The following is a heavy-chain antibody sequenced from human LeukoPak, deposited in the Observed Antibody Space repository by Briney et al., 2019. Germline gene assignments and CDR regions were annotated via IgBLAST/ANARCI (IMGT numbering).Heavy chain of an antibody. CDR2: IYYSGST. D-gene: IGHD3-10*01. J-gene: IGHJ6*02. CDR1: GGSISSSSYY. V-gene: IGHV4-39*01. CDR3: ARQVIYVGSDYYYGMDV. Sequence: SETLSLTCTVSGGSISSSSYYWGWIRQPPGQGLEWIGSIYYSGSTYYNPSLKSRVTISVDTSKNQFSLKLSSVTAADTAVYYCARQVIYVGSDYYYGMDVWGQGTTVTVSS.